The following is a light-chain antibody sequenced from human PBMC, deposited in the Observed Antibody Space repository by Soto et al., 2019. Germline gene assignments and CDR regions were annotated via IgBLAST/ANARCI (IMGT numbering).Light chain of an antibody. CDR3: QHYGSSRYT. J-gene: IGKJ2*01. Sequence: ESVLTQSPGTLSLSPGERATLSCRASQSVSSTYLGWYQQKPGQAPRLLIYGALSRATGIPDWFSGSGSGTDYTLTITRLEPEDFAVYYCQHYGSSRYTFGQGTKLEIK. V-gene: IGKV3-20*01. CDR2: GAL. CDR1: QSVSSTY.